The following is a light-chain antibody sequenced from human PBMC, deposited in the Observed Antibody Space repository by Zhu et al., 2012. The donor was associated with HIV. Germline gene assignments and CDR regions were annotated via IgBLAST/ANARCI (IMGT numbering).Light chain of an antibody. CDR1: QSISSTY. CDR3: QQYNYLPRT. Sequence: EIVLTQSPGTLSLSPGERATLSCRASQSISSTYLAWYQQKPGQAPRLLIYGASSRATGIPDRFSGSGSGTDFTLTISRLEPEDFAVYYCQQYNYLPRTFGQGTKVEIK. J-gene: IGKJ1*01. CDR2: GAS. V-gene: IGKV3-20*01.